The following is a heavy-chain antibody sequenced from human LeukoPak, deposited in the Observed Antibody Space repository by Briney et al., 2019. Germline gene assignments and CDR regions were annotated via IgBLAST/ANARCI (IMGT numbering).Heavy chain of an antibody. CDR1: GFTFDDYA. Sequence: PGRSLILSCAASGFTFDDYAMHWVRQAPGKGLESVSGISWNSGSIGYADSVKGRFTISRDNAKNSLYLQMNSLRAEDMALYYCAKGNHTLVYDYVWGSYRSSDAFDIWGQGTMVTVSS. CDR2: ISWNSGSI. J-gene: IGHJ3*02. V-gene: IGHV3-9*03. D-gene: IGHD3-16*02. CDR3: AKGNHTLVYDYVWGSYRSSDAFDI.